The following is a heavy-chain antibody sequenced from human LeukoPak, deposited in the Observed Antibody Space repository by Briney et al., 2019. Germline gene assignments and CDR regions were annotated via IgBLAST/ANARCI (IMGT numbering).Heavy chain of an antibody. J-gene: IGHJ6*02. D-gene: IGHD2-2*01. CDR2: INHSGST. CDR3: ARGVGVPAIYYYGMDV. Sequence: SETLSLTCAVYGGSFSGYYWSWIRQPPGKGLEWIGEINHSGSTNYNPSLKSRVTISVDTSKNQFSLKLSSVTAADTAVYYCARGVGVPAIYYYGMDVWGQGTTVTVSS. V-gene: IGHV4-34*01. CDR1: GGSFSGYY.